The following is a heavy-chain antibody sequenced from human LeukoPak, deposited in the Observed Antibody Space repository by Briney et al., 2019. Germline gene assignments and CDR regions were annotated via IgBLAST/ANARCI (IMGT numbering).Heavy chain of an antibody. CDR2: INPNSGGT. V-gene: IGHV1-2*02. J-gene: IGHJ4*02. Sequence: ASVKVSCKASGGTFSSYAISWVRQAPGQGLEWMGWINPNSGGTNYAQKFQGRVTLTRDTSISTAYMELSRLRSDDTAVYYCARYDYGEGMPDYWGQGTLVTVSS. CDR1: GGTFSSYA. CDR3: ARYDYGEGMPDY. D-gene: IGHD4-17*01.